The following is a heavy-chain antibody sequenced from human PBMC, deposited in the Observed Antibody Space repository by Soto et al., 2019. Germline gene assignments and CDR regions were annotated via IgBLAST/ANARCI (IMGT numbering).Heavy chain of an antibody. D-gene: IGHD3-9*01. Sequence: GGSLRLSCAASGFTFSSYSMNWVRQAPGKGLEWVSSISSSSSYIYYADSVKGRFTISRDNAKNSLYLQMNSLRAEDTAVYYCARVHYEELRYFDWLLSDAFDIWGQGTMVTVSS. CDR3: ARVHYEELRYFDWLLSDAFDI. V-gene: IGHV3-21*01. J-gene: IGHJ3*02. CDR1: GFTFSSYS. CDR2: ISSSSSYI.